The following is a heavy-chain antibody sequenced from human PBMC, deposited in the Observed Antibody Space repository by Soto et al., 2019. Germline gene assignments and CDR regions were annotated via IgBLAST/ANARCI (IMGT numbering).Heavy chain of an antibody. Sequence: EVQLLESGGGLVQPGGSLRLSCAASGFTFSSYAMSWVRQAPGKGLEWVSALSGSGGSTYYADSVKGRFTISRDNSKNALYLQMNSLRAEDTAVYYCAKDILDFGVADDAFDIWVQGTMVTVSS. V-gene: IGHV3-23*01. CDR3: AKDILDFGVADDAFDI. CDR1: GFTFSSYA. J-gene: IGHJ3*02. CDR2: LSGSGGST. D-gene: IGHD3-3*01.